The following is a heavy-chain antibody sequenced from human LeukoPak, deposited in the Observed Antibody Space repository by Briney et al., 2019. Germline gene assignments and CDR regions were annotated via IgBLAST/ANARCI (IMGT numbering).Heavy chain of an antibody. J-gene: IGHJ5*02. Sequence: SETLSLTCTVSGGSINNYYWSWIRQPPGKGLEWIGYIYYSGSTNYNPSLKSRVTISVDTSKNQFSLKLSSVTAADTAVYYCARGYSYGPGKNWFDPWGQGTLVTVSS. D-gene: IGHD5-18*01. CDR1: GGSINNYY. CDR3: ARGYSYGPGKNWFDP. V-gene: IGHV4-59*01. CDR2: IYYSGST.